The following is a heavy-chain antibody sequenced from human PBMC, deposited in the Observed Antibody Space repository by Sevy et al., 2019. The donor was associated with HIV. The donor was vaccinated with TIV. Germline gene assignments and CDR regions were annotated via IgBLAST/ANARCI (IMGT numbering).Heavy chain of an antibody. CDR3: AREWELLDAYYYYGMDV. V-gene: IGHV1-2*02. J-gene: IGHJ6*02. D-gene: IGHD1-26*01. Sequence: ASVKVSCKASGYTFTGYYMHWVRQAPGQGLEWMGWINPNSGDTNYAQKFQGRVTMTRDTSISTAYMELSRLRSDDTAVYYCAREWELLDAYYYYGMDVWGQGTTVTVSS. CDR2: INPNSGDT. CDR1: GYTFTGYY.